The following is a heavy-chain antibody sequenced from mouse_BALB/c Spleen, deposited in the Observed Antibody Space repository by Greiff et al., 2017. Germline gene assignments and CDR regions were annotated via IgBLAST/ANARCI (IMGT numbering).Heavy chain of an antibody. CDR3: TREDGNYDY. J-gene: IGHJ2*01. CDR2: IYPSDSYT. Sequence: QVQLQQPGAELVRPGASVKLSCKASGYTFTSYWINWVKQRPGQGLEWIGNIYPSDSYTNYNQKFKDKATLTVDKSSSTAYMQLSSPTSEDSAVYYCTREDGNYDYWGQGTTLTVSS. CDR1: GYTFTSYW. D-gene: IGHD2-1*01. V-gene: IGHV1-69*02.